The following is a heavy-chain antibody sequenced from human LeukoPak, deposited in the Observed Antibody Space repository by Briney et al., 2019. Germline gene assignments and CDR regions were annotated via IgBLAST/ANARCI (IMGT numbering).Heavy chain of an antibody. CDR3: ARALPYYDILTGYYGYYYYYMDV. J-gene: IGHJ6*03. CDR2: IYYSGST. D-gene: IGHD3-9*01. V-gene: IGHV4-59*01. CDR1: GGSISSYY. Sequence: SETLSLTCSVSGGSISSYYWSWIRQPPGKGLEWIGYIYYSGSTNYNPSLKSRVTISVDTSKNQFSLKLSSVTAADTAVYYCARALPYYDILTGYYGYYYYYMDVWGKGTTVTISS.